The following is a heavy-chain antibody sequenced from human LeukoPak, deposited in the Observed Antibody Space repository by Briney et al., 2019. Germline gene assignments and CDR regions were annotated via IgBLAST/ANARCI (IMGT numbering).Heavy chain of an antibody. V-gene: IGHV4-59*01. J-gene: IGHJ4*02. CDR3: ARLAPGNYDILTGDPKVVFDY. D-gene: IGHD3-9*01. Sequence: SETLPLTCTVSGGCISSFFWSWIRQPPGKGLEWIGYCHSSGRTKYNPSLKSRLIISVDMSKNQFSLKLRSVSVADTAVYYCARLAPGNYDILTGDPKVVFDYWGQGALVTVSS. CDR1: GGCISSFF. CDR2: CHSSGRT.